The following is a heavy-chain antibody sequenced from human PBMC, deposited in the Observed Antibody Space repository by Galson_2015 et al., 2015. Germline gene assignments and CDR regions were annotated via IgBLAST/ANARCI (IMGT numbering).Heavy chain of an antibody. V-gene: IGHV1-3*01. CDR1: GYTFTSYA. CDR3: ARCAYYSNPSPDLYFDY. J-gene: IGHJ4*02. D-gene: IGHD4-11*01. CDR2: INAGNGNT. Sequence: SVKVSCKASGYTFTSYAMHWVRQAPGQRLEWMGWINAGNGNTKYSQKFQGRVTITRDTSASTAYMELSSLRSEDTAVYYCARCAYYSNPSPDLYFDYWGQGTLVTVSS.